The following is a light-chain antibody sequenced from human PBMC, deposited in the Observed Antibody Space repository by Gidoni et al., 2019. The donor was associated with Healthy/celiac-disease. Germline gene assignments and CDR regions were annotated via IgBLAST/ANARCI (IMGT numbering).Light chain of an antibody. CDR1: QGISSY. Sequence: AIRMTQSPSSLSASTGDRVTITCRASQGISSYLAWYQQKPGKAPKLLIYAASTLQSGVPSRCSGSGSGTDFTLTISGLQSEDFATYYCQQYYSYPRTFGQGTKVEIK. V-gene: IGKV1-8*01. CDR2: AAS. CDR3: QQYYSYPRT. J-gene: IGKJ1*01.